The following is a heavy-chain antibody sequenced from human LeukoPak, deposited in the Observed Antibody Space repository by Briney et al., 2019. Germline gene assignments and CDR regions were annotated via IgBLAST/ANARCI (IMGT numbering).Heavy chain of an antibody. CDR1: GFTFSSYS. CDR2: INSGGSYK. J-gene: IGHJ6*02. D-gene: IGHD6-13*01. Sequence: GGSLRLSCAASGFTFSSYSMNWVRQAPGKGLEWVSSINSGGSYKLYADSVKGRFTISRDNSKNTLYLQMNSLRAEDTAVYYCARAVSSSWPRTYYYGMDVWGQGTTVTVSS. V-gene: IGHV3-21*04. CDR3: ARAVSSSWPRTYYYGMDV.